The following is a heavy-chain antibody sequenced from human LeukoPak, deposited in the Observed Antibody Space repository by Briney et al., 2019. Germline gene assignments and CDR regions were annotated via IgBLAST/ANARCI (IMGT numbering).Heavy chain of an antibody. V-gene: IGHV4-59*01. CDR2: IYYSGST. D-gene: IGHD6-13*01. CDR1: SGSISSYY. Sequence: SETLSLTCTVSSGSISSYYWSWIRQPPGKGLEWIGYIYYSGSTNYNPSLKSRVTISVDTSKNQFSLKLSSLTAADTAVYYCARGTYGSSWQLEHFDYWGQGTLVTVSS. J-gene: IGHJ4*02. CDR3: ARGTYGSSWQLEHFDY.